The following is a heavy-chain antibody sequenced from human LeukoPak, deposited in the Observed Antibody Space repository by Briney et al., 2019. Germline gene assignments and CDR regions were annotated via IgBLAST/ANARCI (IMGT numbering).Heavy chain of an antibody. J-gene: IGHJ4*02. CDR1: GFTFSSYW. CDR2: IKSDGSST. Sequence: PGGSLRLSGAASGFTFSSYWLHWVRQAPGKGLVWVSRIKSDGSSTTYADSVKGRFTISRDNAKNTLYLQMNSLRAEDTAVYYCARDLSSTVVTLGIVDYWGQGTLVTVSS. V-gene: IGHV3-74*01. D-gene: IGHD4-23*01. CDR3: ARDLSSTVVTLGIVDY.